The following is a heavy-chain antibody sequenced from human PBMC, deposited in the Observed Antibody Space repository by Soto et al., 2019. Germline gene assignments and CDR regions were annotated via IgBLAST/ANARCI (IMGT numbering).Heavy chain of an antibody. CDR3: GKRVTGNSEY. Sequence: EVQLAESGGGMVQPGGSLRLSCVASGFTFSSYDMHWVRQAPGKGLEYVSSISSNGGTTYSGNSVKGRFTISRDNSPHTLELQMSELKADDLAVHACGKRVTGNSEYWGQGSMVTVS. CDR1: GFTFSSYD. CDR2: ISSNGGTT. J-gene: IGHJ4*02. V-gene: IGHV3-64*01. D-gene: IGHD1-7*01.